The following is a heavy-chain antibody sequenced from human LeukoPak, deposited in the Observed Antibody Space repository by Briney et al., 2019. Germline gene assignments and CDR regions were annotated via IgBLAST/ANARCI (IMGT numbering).Heavy chain of an antibody. D-gene: IGHD2-15*01. V-gene: IGHV1-3*01. Sequence: ASVKVSCKASGYTFTSYAMHWVRQAPGQRLEWMGWINAGNGNTKYSQKFQGRVTITRDTSASTAYMELSSLRSEDTAVYYCARSPLDCSGGSCYSDGYFQHWGQGTLVTVSS. CDR3: ARSPLDCSGGSCYSDGYFQH. J-gene: IGHJ1*01. CDR1: GYTFTSYA. CDR2: INAGNGNT.